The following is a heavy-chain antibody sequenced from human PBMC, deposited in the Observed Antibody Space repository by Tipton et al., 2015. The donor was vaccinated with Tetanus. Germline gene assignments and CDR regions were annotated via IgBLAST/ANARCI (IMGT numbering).Heavy chain of an antibody. CDR1: GYAFNSYD. Sequence: QLVQSGPEVKKPGASVKVSCKAFGYAFNSYDLNWVRQATGQGLEWLGYMDPHTGHATYAQKFQGRATMTSDISETTAYMELKNLRSDDTVIYYCARGNRGSSWYFWGQGTLVTVSS. CDR2: MDPHTGHA. V-gene: IGHV1-8*01. CDR3: ARGNRGSSWYF. D-gene: IGHD6-13*01. J-gene: IGHJ4*02.